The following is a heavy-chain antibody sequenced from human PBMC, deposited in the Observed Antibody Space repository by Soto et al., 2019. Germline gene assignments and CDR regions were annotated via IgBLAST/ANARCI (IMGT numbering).Heavy chain of an antibody. CDR3: ARSVDP. Sequence: QVQLQASGPGLVKPSQTLSLTCTVSGGSISRGGYYWNWIRQHPGKGLEWIGYIFYSGTTYYNPSLKSRVTISGDTSKTQFSLKLSSVTAADTAVYYCARSVDPWGQGTLVTVSS. CDR1: GGSISRGGYY. V-gene: IGHV4-31*03. CDR2: IFYSGTT. J-gene: IGHJ5*02.